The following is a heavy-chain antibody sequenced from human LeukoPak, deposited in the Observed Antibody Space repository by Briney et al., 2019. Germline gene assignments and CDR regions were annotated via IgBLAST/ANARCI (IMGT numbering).Heavy chain of an antibody. V-gene: IGHV3-48*04. Sequence: GGSLRLSCAASGFTFNKYSMSWVRQAPGKGLEWITYIDGSSANIYYADSVKGRFTTSRDNAKNSVYLHLNSLRAEDTAVYYCATYGRDGYKGFYRGQGTLVTVSS. J-gene: IGHJ4*02. D-gene: IGHD5-24*01. CDR2: IDGSSANI. CDR1: GFTFNKYS. CDR3: ATYGRDGYKGFY.